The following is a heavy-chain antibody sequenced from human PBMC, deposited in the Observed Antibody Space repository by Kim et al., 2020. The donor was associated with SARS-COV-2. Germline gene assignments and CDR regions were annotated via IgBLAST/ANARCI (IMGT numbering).Heavy chain of an antibody. J-gene: IGHJ4*02. CDR3: ARVSSWYHPPDF. CDR2: INPSGGST. V-gene: IGHV1-46*03. CDR1: GYTFTSYY. D-gene: IGHD6-13*01. Sequence: ASVKVSCKASGYTFTSYYMHWVRQAPGRGLEWMGMINPSGGSTNYAPKFQGRVTMTRDTSTSTVYMEMSSLRSEDTAVYYCARVSSWYHPPDFWGQGTLVTVSS.